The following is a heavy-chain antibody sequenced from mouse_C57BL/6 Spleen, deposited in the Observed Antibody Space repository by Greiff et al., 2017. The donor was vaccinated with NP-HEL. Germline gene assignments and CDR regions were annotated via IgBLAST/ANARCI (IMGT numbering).Heavy chain of an antibody. CDR1: GFNIKDYY. J-gene: IGHJ4*01. CDR3: ALYDWGYAMDY. V-gene: IGHV14-2*01. D-gene: IGHD2-3*01. CDR2: IDPEDGET. Sequence: VQLQQSGAELVKPGASVKLSCTASGFNIKDYYMHWVKQRTEQGLEWIGRIDPEDGETKYAPKFQGKATLTADTSSNTAYLQLSSLTSEDTAVYYCALYDWGYAMDYWGPGTSVTVSS.